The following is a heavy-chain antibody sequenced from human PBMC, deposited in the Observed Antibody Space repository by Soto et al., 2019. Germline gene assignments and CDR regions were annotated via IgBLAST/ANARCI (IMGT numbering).Heavy chain of an antibody. V-gene: IGHV3-74*01. Sequence: EVQLVESGGGLVQPGGSLRLSCAASGFTFNNYWIHWVRQAPGKGLMWVSRINGDGTTTNYADSVKGRFAISRDNAKNTVYRQMNSLRAEDTALYDCARGVRGHYGKDVWGQGTTVTVSS. CDR1: GFTFNNYW. CDR3: ARGVRGHYGKDV. CDR2: INGDGTTT. J-gene: IGHJ6*02. D-gene: IGHD3-10*01.